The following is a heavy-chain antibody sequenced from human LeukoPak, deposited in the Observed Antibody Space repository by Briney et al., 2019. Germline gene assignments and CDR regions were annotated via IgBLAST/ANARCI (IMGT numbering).Heavy chain of an antibody. V-gene: IGHV3-23*01. D-gene: IGHD6-13*01. J-gene: IGHJ5*02. CDR1: GFIFSSYA. CDR2: ISGSGDST. Sequence: GGSLRLSCAASGFIFSSYAMIWVRQAPGKGLEWVSVISGSGDSTYYADSVKGRFTVSRDNSENTLYLRMNSLRVEDTAVYYCASPSAPATAWGQGTLVAVSS. CDR3: ASPSAPATA.